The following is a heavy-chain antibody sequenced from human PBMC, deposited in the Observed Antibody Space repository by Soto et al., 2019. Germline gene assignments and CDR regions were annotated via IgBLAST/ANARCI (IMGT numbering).Heavy chain of an antibody. J-gene: IGHJ4*02. Sequence: SETLSLTCAVYGGSFSGYYWSWIRQPPGKGLEWIGEINHSGSTNYNPSLKSRVTISVDTSKNQFSLKLSSVTAADTAVYYCARDSGSYSVVTERMGTDYWGQGTLVTVSS. CDR2: INHSGST. CDR1: GGSFSGYY. V-gene: IGHV4-34*01. CDR3: ARDSGSYSVVTERMGTDY. D-gene: IGHD1-26*01.